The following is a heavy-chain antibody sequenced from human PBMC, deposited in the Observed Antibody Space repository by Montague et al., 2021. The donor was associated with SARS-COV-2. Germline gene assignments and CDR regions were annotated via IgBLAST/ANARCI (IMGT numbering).Heavy chain of an antibody. J-gene: IGHJ3*02. D-gene: IGHD3-22*01. Sequence: SETLSLTCTVSGGSISSYYWNWIRRPPGKGLEWIGYIYYSGSTNYNPSLKSRVTISVDTSKNQFSLKLSSVTAADTAVYYCAREVRYYYDSSGPGAFDIWGQGTMVTVSS. CDR1: GGSISSYY. CDR2: IYYSGST. CDR3: AREVRYYYDSSGPGAFDI. V-gene: IGHV4-59*01.